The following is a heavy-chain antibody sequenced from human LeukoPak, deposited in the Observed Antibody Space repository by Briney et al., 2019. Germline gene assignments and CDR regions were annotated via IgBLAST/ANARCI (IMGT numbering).Heavy chain of an antibody. CDR3: AIQGLLGAKNPDRRYCSSTSCYRGPYYYCYYYMDV. Sequence: ASVKVSCKASGYTFTSYYMHWVRQAPGQGLEWMGIINPSGGSTSYAQKFQGRVTMTRDTSTSTVYMELSSLRSEDTAVYYCAIQGLLGAKNPDRRYCSSTSCYRGPYYYCYYYMDVWGKGTTVTVSS. CDR2: INPSGGST. CDR1: GYTFTSYY. D-gene: IGHD2-2*02. J-gene: IGHJ6*03. V-gene: IGHV1-46*03.